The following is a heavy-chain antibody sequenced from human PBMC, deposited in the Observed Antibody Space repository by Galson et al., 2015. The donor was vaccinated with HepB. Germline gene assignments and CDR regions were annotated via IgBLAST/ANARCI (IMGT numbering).Heavy chain of an antibody. CDR2: ISAYNGNT. Sequence: SVKVSCKASGYTFTSYGISWVRQAPGQGLEWMGWISAYNGNTNYAQKLQGRVTMTTDTSTSTAYMELRSLRSDDTAVYYCASNRWGGSGSYSLYYGMDVWGQGTTVTVSS. CDR3: ASNRWGGSGSYSLYYGMDV. J-gene: IGHJ6*02. CDR1: GYTFTSYG. D-gene: IGHD3-10*01. V-gene: IGHV1-18*04.